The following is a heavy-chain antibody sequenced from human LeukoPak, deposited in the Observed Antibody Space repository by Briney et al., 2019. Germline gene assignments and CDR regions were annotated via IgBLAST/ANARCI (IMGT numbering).Heavy chain of an antibody. Sequence: PGGSLRLSCAASGFTFSSYWMHWVRQAPGKGLVWVSHINGDGSSTSHADSVKGRFTISRDNAKNTLYLQMNSLRAEDTAVYYCAKVQRLGVRGFNYFDYWGQGTLVTVSS. CDR2: INGDGSST. CDR3: AKVQRLGVRGFNYFDY. J-gene: IGHJ4*02. D-gene: IGHD3-10*01. CDR1: GFTFSSYW. V-gene: IGHV3-74*01.